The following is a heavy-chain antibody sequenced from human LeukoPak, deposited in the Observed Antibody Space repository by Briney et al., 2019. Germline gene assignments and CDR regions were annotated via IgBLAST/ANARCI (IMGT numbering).Heavy chain of an antibody. D-gene: IGHD4-17*01. CDR2: ISSSSSYI. J-gene: IGHJ4*02. CDR3: ARDYGDYFIDY. CDR1: GFTFSSYA. V-gene: IGHV3-21*01. Sequence: PGRSLRLSCAASGFTFSSYAMHWVRQAPGKGLEWVSSISSSSSYIYYADSVKGRFTISRDNAKNSLYLQMNSLRAEDTAVYYCARDYGDYFIDYWGQGTLVTVSS.